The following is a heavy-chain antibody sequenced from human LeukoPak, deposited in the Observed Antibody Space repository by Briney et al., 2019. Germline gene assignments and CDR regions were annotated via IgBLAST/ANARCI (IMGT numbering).Heavy chain of an antibody. J-gene: IGHJ6*02. D-gene: IGHD6-19*01. V-gene: IGHV3-13*01. CDR2: IVTAGDT. CDR1: GFTFSSYD. Sequence: GGSLRLSCAASGFTFSSYDMHWARQAPGKGLEWVSGIVTAGDTYYPGSVKGRFTISRENAKNSLYLQMNSLRAGDTAVYYCARGAVAGPGGMDVWGQGTTVTVSS. CDR3: ARGAVAGPGGMDV.